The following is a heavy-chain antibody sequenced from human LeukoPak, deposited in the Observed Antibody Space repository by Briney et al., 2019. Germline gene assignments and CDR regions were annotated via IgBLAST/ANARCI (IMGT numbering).Heavy chain of an antibody. CDR1: GRSISTTNW. J-gene: IGHJ4*02. D-gene: IGHD2-8*01. CDR3: SRENGAFSPFGF. CDR2: LSLSGVT. V-gene: IGHV4-4*02. Sequence: PSGTLSLTCGVSGRSISTTNWWSGARQSPGQGLEWLGELSLSGVTNYSPSLSGRVTMSLDKPKNQLSLNLSSVTAADTAVYYCSRENGAFSPFGFWGQGTLVSVSS.